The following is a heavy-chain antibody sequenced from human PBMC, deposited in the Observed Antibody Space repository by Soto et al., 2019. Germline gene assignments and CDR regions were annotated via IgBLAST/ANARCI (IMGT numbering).Heavy chain of an antibody. V-gene: IGHV4-39*01. D-gene: IGHD5-18*01. CDR3: ACIFSGGYGYGFYYYGMDV. Sequence: GRKRKTPRKGVEWIGSIYYSGSTYYNPSLKSRVTISVDTSKNQFSLKLSSVTAADTAVYYCACIFSGGYGYGFYYYGMDVWGQGTTVTVSS. CDR2: IYYSGST. J-gene: IGHJ6*02.